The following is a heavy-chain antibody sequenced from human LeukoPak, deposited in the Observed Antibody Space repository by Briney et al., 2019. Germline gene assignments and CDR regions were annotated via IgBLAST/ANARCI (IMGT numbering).Heavy chain of an antibody. CDR2: IYHSGST. Sequence: SETLSLTCAVSGYSISSGYYWGWIRQPPGKGLEWIGSIYHSGSTYYNPSLKSRVTISVDTSKNQFSLKLSSVTAADTAVYYCASQTYGDYLPSAGDYWGQGTLVTVSS. J-gene: IGHJ4*02. CDR1: GYSISSGYY. V-gene: IGHV4-38-2*01. D-gene: IGHD4-17*01. CDR3: ASQTYGDYLPSAGDY.